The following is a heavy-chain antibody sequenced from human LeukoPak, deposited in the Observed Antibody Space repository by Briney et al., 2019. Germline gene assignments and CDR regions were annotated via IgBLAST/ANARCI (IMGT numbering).Heavy chain of an antibody. J-gene: IGHJ3*02. CDR3: ASAAQYHYSSSWYATRTRDAFDI. D-gene: IGHD6-13*01. Sequence: GGSLRLSCAASGFTVSSNYMSWVRQAPGKGLEGVSVIYSGGSTYYSDSVKGRFTISRDNSKNTLYLQMTSLRAEDTAVYYCASAAQYHYSSSWYATRTRDAFDIWGQGTMVTVSS. CDR1: GFTVSSNY. V-gene: IGHV3-66*02. CDR2: IYSGGST.